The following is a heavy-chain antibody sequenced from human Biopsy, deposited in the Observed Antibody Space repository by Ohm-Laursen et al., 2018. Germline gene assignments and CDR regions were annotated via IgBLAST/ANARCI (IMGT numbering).Heavy chain of an antibody. CDR1: GFVFIDYS. Sequence: SLRLSCAASGFVFIDYSMNWVRQAPGKGLEWVSSVTNTSCYIYYADSVKGRLTISRDNAKNTVFLQMNSLRAEDTAVYYCTRAEAGSMSLLYFDYWGQGTLVTVSS. CDR3: TRAEAGSMSLLYFDY. V-gene: IGHV3-21*01. J-gene: IGHJ4*02. CDR2: VTNTSCYI. D-gene: IGHD6-19*01.